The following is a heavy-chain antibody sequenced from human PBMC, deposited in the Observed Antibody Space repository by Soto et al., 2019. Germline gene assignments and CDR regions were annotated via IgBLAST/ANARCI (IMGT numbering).Heavy chain of an antibody. CDR1: GYSFTSYW. V-gene: IGHV5-51*01. CDR3: ARAVSFPYYYYGMDV. J-gene: IGHJ6*02. D-gene: IGHD1-20*01. CDR2: IYPGDSDT. Sequence: PGESLKISCKGSGYSFTSYWIGWVRQMPGKGLEWMGIIYPGDSDTRYSPSFQGQVTISADKSISTAYLQWSSLKASDTAMYYCARAVSFPYYYYGMDVWGQGATVTVS.